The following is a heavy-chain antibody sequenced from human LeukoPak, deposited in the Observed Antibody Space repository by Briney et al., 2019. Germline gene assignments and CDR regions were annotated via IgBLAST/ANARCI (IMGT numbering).Heavy chain of an antibody. J-gene: IGHJ4*02. V-gene: IGHV3-23*01. CDR3: AKGYGDYVDY. D-gene: IGHD4-17*01. CDR1: GFTFSSYE. Sequence: PGGSLRLSCAASGFTFSSYEMNWVRQAPGKGLEWVSAISGSGGSTYYADSVKGRFTISRDNSKNTLYLQMNSLRAEDTAVYYCAKGYGDYVDYWGQGTLVTVSS. CDR2: ISGSGGST.